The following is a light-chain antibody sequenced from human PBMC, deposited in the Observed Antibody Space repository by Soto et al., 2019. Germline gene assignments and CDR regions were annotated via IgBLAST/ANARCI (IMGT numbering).Light chain of an antibody. CDR2: RNN. V-gene: IGLV1-47*01. CDR3: AAWDDSLSGFVV. J-gene: IGLJ2*01. CDR1: SSNIGSNY. Sequence: QSVLTQPPSASGTPGQGVTISCSGSSSNIGSNYVYWYQQLPGTAPKLLIYRNNQRPSGVPDRFSGSKSGTSASLAISGLRSEDEADYCCAAWDDSLSGFVVFGGGTKLTVL.